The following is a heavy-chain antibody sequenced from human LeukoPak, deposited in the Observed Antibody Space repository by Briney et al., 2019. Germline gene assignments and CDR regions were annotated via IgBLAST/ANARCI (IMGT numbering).Heavy chain of an antibody. V-gene: IGHV3-7*01. Sequence: QPGGSLRLSCAASGFTFSSYWMSWVRQAPGKGLEWVANIKQDGSEKYYVDSVKGRFTISRDNAKNSLYPQMNSLRAEDTAVYYCAGEFRGVDTAIVPHAVYYYYGMDVWGQGTTVTVSS. D-gene: IGHD5-18*01. J-gene: IGHJ6*02. CDR2: IKQDGSEK. CDR3: AGEFRGVDTAIVPHAVYYYYGMDV. CDR1: GFTFSSYW.